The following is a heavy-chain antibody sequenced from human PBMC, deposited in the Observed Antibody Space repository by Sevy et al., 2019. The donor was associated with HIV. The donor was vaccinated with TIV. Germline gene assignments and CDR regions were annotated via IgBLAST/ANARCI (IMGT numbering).Heavy chain of an antibody. J-gene: IGHJ4*02. CDR2: ISGYNGNT. CDR1: GFTFNTYG. CDR3: ARFFSNKSYFDY. V-gene: IGHV1-18*01. D-gene: IGHD4-4*01. Sequence: ASVKVSCKASGFTFNTYGFTWVRQAPGQGLEWMGWISGYNGNTKYSQTFQDRVTMTTDTSTTTVYMNLRSLRSDDTAVYYCARFFSNKSYFDYWGQGTLVTVSS.